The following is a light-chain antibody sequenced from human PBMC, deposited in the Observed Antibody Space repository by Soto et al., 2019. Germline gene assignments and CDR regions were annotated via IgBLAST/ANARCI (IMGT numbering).Light chain of an antibody. Sequence: IVLKQSQATLSVSPGERATISCRASQSVSSNLAWYQQKPGQAPRLLIYGASTRATGIPARFSGSGSGTEFTLTISSLQSEDFAVYYCQQYNNWPRTFGQGTKVDIK. CDR3: QQYNNWPRT. CDR1: QSVSSN. V-gene: IGKV3-15*01. CDR2: GAS. J-gene: IGKJ1*01.